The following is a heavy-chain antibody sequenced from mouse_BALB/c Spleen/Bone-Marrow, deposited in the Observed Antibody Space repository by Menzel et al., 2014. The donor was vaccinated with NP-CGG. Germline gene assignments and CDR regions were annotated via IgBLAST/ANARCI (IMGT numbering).Heavy chain of an antibody. CDR1: GFNIKDTY. Sequence: VQLKQSGAELVKPGASVKLSCTASGFNIKDTYMHWVKQRPEQGLEWIGRIDPANGNTKYDPKFQGKATITADTSSNTAYLQLSSLTSGDTAVYYCARERGGTYYGNYDAMDYWGQGTSVTVSS. CDR2: IDPANGNT. CDR3: ARERGGTYYGNYDAMDY. V-gene: IGHV14-3*02. J-gene: IGHJ4*01. D-gene: IGHD2-10*01.